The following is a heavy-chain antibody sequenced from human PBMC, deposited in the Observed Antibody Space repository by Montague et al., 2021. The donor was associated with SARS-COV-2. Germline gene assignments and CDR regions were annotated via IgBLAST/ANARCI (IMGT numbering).Heavy chain of an antibody. J-gene: IGHJ6*02. Sequence: SETRSLTCAVYGGSLSGFYWTWIRQAPGKGLEWVGEITHGGSTSYSPALKSRLTISLDTSKNQFSLKLSSVTAADTAVYYCAGGELELHIRDYYYYGMDVWGQGTTVTVSS. CDR2: ITHGGST. CDR1: GGSLSGFY. D-gene: IGHD1-7*01. V-gene: IGHV4-34*01. CDR3: AGGELELHIRDYYYYGMDV.